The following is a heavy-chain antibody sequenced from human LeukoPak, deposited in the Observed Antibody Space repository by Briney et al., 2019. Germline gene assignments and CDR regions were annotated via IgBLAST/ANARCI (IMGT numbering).Heavy chain of an antibody. J-gene: IGHJ4*02. Sequence: ASVKVSCKASGYTFTSYDINWVRQAPGQGLEWMGWINPNSGGTNYAQKFQGRVTMTRDTSISTAYMELSRLRSDDTAVYYCAREGDSGYVELDSWGQGTLVTVSS. CDR1: GYTFTSYD. CDR3: AREGDSGYVELDS. V-gene: IGHV1-2*02. D-gene: IGHD5-12*01. CDR2: INPNSGGT.